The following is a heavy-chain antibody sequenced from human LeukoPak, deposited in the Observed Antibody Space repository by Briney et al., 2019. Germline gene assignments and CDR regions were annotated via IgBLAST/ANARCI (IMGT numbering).Heavy chain of an antibody. Sequence: GASVKVSCKGSGYTFGNYGLSWVRQAPGQGLEWMGWISVNNGNTNYAQNFQGRVTMTADTSTSTAYMELRSLRSDDTAVYYCAREGGSYYYYYYMGVWGKGTTVTVSS. CDR1: GYTFGNYG. D-gene: IGHD1-26*01. J-gene: IGHJ6*03. CDR2: ISVNNGNT. CDR3: AREGGSYYYYYYMGV. V-gene: IGHV1-18*01.